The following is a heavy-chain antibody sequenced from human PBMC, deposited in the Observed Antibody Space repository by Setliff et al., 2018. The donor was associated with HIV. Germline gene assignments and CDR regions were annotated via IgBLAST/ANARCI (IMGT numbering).Heavy chain of an antibody. CDR2: IHYSGGT. J-gene: IGHJ6*03. CDR3: ARGFGSSWGGNYYYYYMDV. CDR1: GGSIRSSDYY. Sequence: SETLSLTCSVSGGSIRSSDYYWGWIRQTPGKGLEWIGTIHYSGGTSYNPSLKSRVTFSMEGSQNQFSLKVRSVTAADSAIYYCARGFGSSWGGNYYYYYMDVWGKGTTVTVSS. D-gene: IGHD6-13*01. V-gene: IGHV4-39*07.